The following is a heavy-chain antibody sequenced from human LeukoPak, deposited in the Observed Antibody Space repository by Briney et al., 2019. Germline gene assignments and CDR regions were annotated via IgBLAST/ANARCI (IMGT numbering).Heavy chain of an antibody. V-gene: IGHV4-34*01. Sequence: SETLSLTCAVYGGSFSGYYRSWIRQPPGKGLEWIGEINHSGSTNYNPSLKSRVTISVDTSKNQFSLKLRSVTAADTAVYYCARKEGGQLVNTRRWFDPWGQGTLVTVSS. CDR1: GGSFSGYY. CDR3: ARKEGGQLVNTRRWFDP. J-gene: IGHJ5*02. D-gene: IGHD6-13*01. CDR2: INHSGST.